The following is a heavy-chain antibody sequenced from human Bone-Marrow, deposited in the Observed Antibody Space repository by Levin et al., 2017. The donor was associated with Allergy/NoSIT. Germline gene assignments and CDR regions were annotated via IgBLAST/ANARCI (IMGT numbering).Heavy chain of an antibody. CDR2: ISQSGST. Sequence: GSLRLSCAVSGGSISSSNWWSWVRQPPGKELQWIGEISQSGSTNYNPSLKSRVSISIDKSNNQFSLKLSSVTAADTAVYYCARDGSFNYYGMDVWGQGITVTVSS. V-gene: IGHV4-4*02. CDR3: ARDGSFNYYGMDV. D-gene: IGHD1-26*01. J-gene: IGHJ6*02. CDR1: GGSISSSNW.